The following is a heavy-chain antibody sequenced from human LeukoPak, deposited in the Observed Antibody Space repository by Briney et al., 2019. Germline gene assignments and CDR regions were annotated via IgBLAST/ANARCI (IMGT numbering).Heavy chain of an antibody. V-gene: IGHV3-30*02. Sequence: GGSLRLSCAASGFTFNNYVMSWIRQAPGKGLEWVAFIRYDGSNKYYADSVKGRFTISRDNSKNTLYLQMNSLRAEDTAVYYCATGQYCSSTSCYYYYYMDVWGKGTTVTVSS. D-gene: IGHD2-2*01. CDR1: GFTFNNYV. CDR2: IRYDGSNK. CDR3: ATGQYCSSTSCYYYYYMDV. J-gene: IGHJ6*03.